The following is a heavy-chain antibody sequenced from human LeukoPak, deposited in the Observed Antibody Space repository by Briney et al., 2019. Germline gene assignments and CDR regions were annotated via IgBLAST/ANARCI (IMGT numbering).Heavy chain of an antibody. CDR3: TRDRRKYSSSWTTYYYYYMDV. CDR2: IRSKAYGGTT. CDR1: GFTFGDYA. V-gene: IGHV3-49*04. D-gene: IGHD6-13*01. Sequence: PGGSLRLSCTASGFTFGDYAMSWVRQAPGKGLEWVGFIRSKAYGGTTEYAASVKGRFTISRDDSKGIAYLQMNSLKTEDTAVYYCTRDRRKYSSSWTTYYYYYMDVWGKGTTVTISS. J-gene: IGHJ6*03.